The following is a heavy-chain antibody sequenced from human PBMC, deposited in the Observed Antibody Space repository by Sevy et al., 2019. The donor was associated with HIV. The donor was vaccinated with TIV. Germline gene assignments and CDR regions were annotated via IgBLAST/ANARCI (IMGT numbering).Heavy chain of an antibody. CDR2: ISAYNGNT. D-gene: IGHD4-17*01. Sequence: ASVKVSCKASGYTFTSYGISWVRQAHGQGLEWMGWISAYNGNTNYAQKLQGRVTMTTDTSTSTAYMELRSLRSDDTAVYYCARVRWGDYCFDYWGQGTLVTVSS. V-gene: IGHV1-18*04. J-gene: IGHJ4*02. CDR3: ARVRWGDYCFDY. CDR1: GYTFTSYG.